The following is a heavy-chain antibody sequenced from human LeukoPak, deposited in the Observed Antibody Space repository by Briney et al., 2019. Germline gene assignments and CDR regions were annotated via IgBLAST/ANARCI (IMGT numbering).Heavy chain of an antibody. Sequence: GGSLRLSCAASGFTFSGSAMHWVRQASGKGVEWVGRIRSKANSYATAYAAWVKGRFTISIDDSKNTAYLQMNSLKTEDTAVYYCTRRPSSDFDYWGQGTLVTVSS. CDR2: IRSKANSYAT. V-gene: IGHV3-73*01. CDR3: TRRPSSDFDY. CDR1: GFTFSGSA. D-gene: IGHD6-25*01. J-gene: IGHJ4*02.